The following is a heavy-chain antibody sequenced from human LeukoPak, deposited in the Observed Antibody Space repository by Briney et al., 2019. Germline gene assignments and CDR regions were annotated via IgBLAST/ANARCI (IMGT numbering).Heavy chain of an antibody. D-gene: IGHD3-22*01. CDR2: ISYDGSNK. CDR1: GFTFSSYA. Sequence: PGRSLRLSCAASGFTFSSYAMHWVRQAPGKELEWVAVISYDGSNKYYADSVRGRFTISRDNSKNTLYLQMNSLRAGDTAVYYCARDARYYQSLDYWGQGTLVTVSS. CDR3: ARDARYYQSLDY. J-gene: IGHJ4*02. V-gene: IGHV3-30*04.